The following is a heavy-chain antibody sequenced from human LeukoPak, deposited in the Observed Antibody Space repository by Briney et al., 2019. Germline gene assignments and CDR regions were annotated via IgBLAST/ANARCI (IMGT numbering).Heavy chain of an antibody. CDR1: GFTFSISG. D-gene: IGHD5-12*01. CDR3: AKDFYGGFGGYDSYFFDF. Sequence: GGSLRLSCAASGFTFSISGMHWVRQAPGEGLEWVAFIGRDRTTKYYADSVKGRFTISGDDSKNTLYLLMNSLRPEDTAVYYCAKDFYGGFGGYDSYFFDFWGQGTLVTVSS. V-gene: IGHV3-30*02. CDR2: IGRDRTTK. J-gene: IGHJ4*02.